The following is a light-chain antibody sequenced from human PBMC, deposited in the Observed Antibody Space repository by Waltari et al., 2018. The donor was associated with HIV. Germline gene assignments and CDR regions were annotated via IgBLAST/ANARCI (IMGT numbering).Light chain of an antibody. J-gene: IGKJ2*01. Sequence: DIQVTQSPSPLSASLGGRVTIACRASQNITTFLNWYQQRPGRAPQLLLYTTSNLQSGNPSRFRGSGSVTDFVLTLTNLQPEDSATYFCQQSYRMPYTFGQGTK. CDR1: QNITTF. V-gene: IGKV1-39*01. CDR3: QQSYRMPYT. CDR2: TTS.